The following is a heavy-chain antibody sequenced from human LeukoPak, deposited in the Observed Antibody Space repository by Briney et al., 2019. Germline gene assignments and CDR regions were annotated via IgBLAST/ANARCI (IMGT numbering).Heavy chain of an antibody. Sequence: SQTLSLTCAISGDSVSSNSAAWNWIRQSPSRGLEWLGRTYYRSKWYNDYAVSVKSRITINPDTSKNQFSLQLNSVTPEDTAVYYCARGGYNWNDVRRVAFDIWGQGTMVTVSS. CDR1: GDSVSSNSAA. CDR2: TYYRSKWYN. CDR3: ARGGYNWNDVRRVAFDI. J-gene: IGHJ3*02. D-gene: IGHD1-20*01. V-gene: IGHV6-1*01.